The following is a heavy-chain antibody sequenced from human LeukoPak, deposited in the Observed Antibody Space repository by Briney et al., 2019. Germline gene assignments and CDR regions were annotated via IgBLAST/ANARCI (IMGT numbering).Heavy chain of an antibody. CDR2: IKQDGSEK. Sequence: PGGSLRLSCAASGFTFSSYWMSWVRQAPGKGLEWVANIKQDGSEKYYVDSVKGRFTISRDNAKNSLYLQMNSLRAEDTAVYYCARNLWFGEGEYYYYYMDVWGKGTTVTVSS. V-gene: IGHV3-7*01. CDR3: ARNLWFGEGEYYYYYMDV. CDR1: GFTFSSYW. D-gene: IGHD3-10*01. J-gene: IGHJ6*03.